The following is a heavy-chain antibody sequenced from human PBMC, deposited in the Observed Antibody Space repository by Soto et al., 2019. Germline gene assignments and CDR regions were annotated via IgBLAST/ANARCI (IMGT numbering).Heavy chain of an antibody. CDR2: ISGSGGST. V-gene: IGHV3-23*01. J-gene: IGHJ5*02. Sequence: PGGSLRLSCAASGFAFSSYAMSWVRQAPGKGLEWVSAISGSGGSTYYADSVKGRFTISRDNSKNTLYLQMNSLRAEDTAVYYCAKDSSYYGSGSYHWFDPWGQGTLVTVSS. CDR1: GFAFSSYA. CDR3: AKDSSYYGSGSYHWFDP. D-gene: IGHD3-10*01.